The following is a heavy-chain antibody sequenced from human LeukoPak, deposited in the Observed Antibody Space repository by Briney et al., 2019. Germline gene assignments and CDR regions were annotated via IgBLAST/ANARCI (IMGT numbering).Heavy chain of an antibody. J-gene: IGHJ5*02. CDR2: ISWNSGSI. D-gene: IGHD6-19*01. CDR1: GFTFDDYA. CDR3: AKCSTSAYTTGWCNWIDP. Sequence: GGSLRLSCAASGFTFDDYAMHWVRQAPGKGLEWVSGISWNSGSIGYADSVKGRFTISRDTSKNTLYLQVNSLRADDTAVYYRAKCSTSAYTTGWCNWIDPWGQGTLVTVSS. V-gene: IGHV3-9*01.